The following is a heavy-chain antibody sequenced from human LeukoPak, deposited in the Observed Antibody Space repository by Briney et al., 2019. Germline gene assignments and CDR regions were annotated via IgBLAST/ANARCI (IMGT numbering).Heavy chain of an antibody. CDR2: ISGRGSST. V-gene: IGHV3-23*01. Sequence: GGSLRLSCAASGFTFSSYALSWVRQAPGKGMAWVSTISGRGSSTYYATSVKGRFSISRDNSKNTLYLQMHSLRPEDTAVYYCAKGYSSSWDAFDIWGQGTMVTVSS. D-gene: IGHD6-13*01. CDR3: AKGYSSSWDAFDI. J-gene: IGHJ3*02. CDR1: GFTFSSYA.